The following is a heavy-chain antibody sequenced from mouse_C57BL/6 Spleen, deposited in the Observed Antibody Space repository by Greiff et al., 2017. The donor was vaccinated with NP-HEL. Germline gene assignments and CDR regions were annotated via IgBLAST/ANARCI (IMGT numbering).Heavy chain of an antibody. CDR3: ARSRAAFGG. CDR2: INPGSGGT. D-gene: IGHD6-1*01. J-gene: IGHJ2*01. V-gene: IGHV1-54*01. CDR1: GYAFTNYL. Sequence: VQLQQSGAELVRPGTSVKVSCKASGYAFTNYLIEWVKQRPGQGLEWIGVINPGSGGTTYNEKFKGKATLTVDKSSSTAYMQLSSLTSEDSAVYFCARSRAAFGGWGQGATLSVSS.